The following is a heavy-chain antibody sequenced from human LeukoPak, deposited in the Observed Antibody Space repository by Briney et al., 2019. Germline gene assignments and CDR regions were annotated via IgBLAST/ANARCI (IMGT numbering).Heavy chain of an antibody. Sequence: PSETLSLTCTVSGGSISSYYWSWIRQPPGKGLEWIGYIYTSGSTNYNPSLKSRVTIPVDTSKNQFSLKLSSVTAADTAVYYCARLYYDSSGFHRPFFDYWGQGTLVTVSS. D-gene: IGHD3-22*01. CDR2: IYTSGST. V-gene: IGHV4-4*09. CDR3: ARLYYDSSGFHRPFFDY. CDR1: GGSISSYY. J-gene: IGHJ4*02.